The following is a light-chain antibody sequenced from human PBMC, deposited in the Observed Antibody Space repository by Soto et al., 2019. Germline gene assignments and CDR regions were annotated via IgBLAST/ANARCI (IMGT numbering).Light chain of an antibody. CDR1: SSNIGINT. CDR3: AAWDDSLNGVL. J-gene: IGLJ2*01. V-gene: IGLV1-44*01. CDR2: SNN. Sequence: QSVLTQPPSASGTPGQRVTISCSGSSSNIGINTVNWYQQLPGTAPKLLIYSNNQRPSGVTDRFSGSKSDTSASLAISGLQSEDEADYYCAAWDDSLNGVLFGGGTKVTVL.